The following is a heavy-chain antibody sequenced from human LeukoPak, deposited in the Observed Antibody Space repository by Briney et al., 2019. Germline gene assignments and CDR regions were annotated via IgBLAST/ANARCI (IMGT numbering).Heavy chain of an antibody. Sequence: GGSLRLSCAVSGITLSNYGMSWVRQAPGKGLEWVAGISDSGGRTNYADSVKGRFTISRDNPKNTLYLQMNSLRAEDTAVYLCAKRGVVIRVILVGFHKEANYFDSWGQGVLVTVSS. CDR3: AKRGVVIRVILVGFHKEANYFDS. D-gene: IGHD3-22*01. V-gene: IGHV3-23*01. CDR2: ISDSGGRT. J-gene: IGHJ4*02. CDR1: GITLSNYG.